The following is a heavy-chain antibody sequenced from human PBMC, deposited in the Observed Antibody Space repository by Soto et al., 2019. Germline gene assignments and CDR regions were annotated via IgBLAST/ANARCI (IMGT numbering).Heavy chain of an antibody. D-gene: IGHD3-10*01. Sequence: PGGSLRLSCAASGFTFSSYGFHWVRQAPGKGLEWVAVISNDGKNKYSADSVKGRFTISRDNSENTLYLQMNSLRAEDTAVYYCAKGSGRGSADYYFDCWGQGTLVTVSS. CDR2: ISNDGKNK. V-gene: IGHV3-30*18. J-gene: IGHJ4*02. CDR3: AKGSGRGSADYYFDC. CDR1: GFTFSSYG.